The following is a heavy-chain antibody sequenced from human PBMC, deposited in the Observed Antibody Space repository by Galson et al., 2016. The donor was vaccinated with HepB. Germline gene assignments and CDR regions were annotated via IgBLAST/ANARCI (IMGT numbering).Heavy chain of an antibody. CDR1: GFTFRNYA. D-gene: IGHD5-12*01. V-gene: IGHV3-23*01. Sequence: SLRLSCAASGFTFRNYAMSWVRQAPGKGLEWVSAISGSGGTTYYADSVKGRFTISRDNSKNTLYLQMNSLRAEDTAVYYCAKGGGYDFYWYFDLWGRGTLVTVSS. J-gene: IGHJ2*01. CDR3: AKGGGYDFYWYFDL. CDR2: ISGSGGTT.